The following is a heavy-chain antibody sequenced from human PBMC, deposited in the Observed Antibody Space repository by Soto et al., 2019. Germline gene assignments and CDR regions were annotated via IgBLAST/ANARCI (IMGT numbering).Heavy chain of an antibody. V-gene: IGHV4-59*13. CDR1: GGSISSYY. Sequence: SETLSLTCTVSGGSISSYYWSWIRQPPGKGLEWIGYIYYSGSTNYNPSLKSRVTISVDTSKNQFSLKLSSVTAADTAVYYCARGHYDILTGPQVYYYYYGMDVWGQGTTVTVSS. J-gene: IGHJ6*02. D-gene: IGHD3-9*01. CDR3: ARGHYDILTGPQVYYYYYGMDV. CDR2: IYYSGST.